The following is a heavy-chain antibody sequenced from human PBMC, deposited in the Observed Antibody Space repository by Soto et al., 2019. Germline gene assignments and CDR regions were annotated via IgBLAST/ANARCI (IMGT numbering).Heavy chain of an antibody. CDR3: ARNRVPYDFWSGYYTGLHYYYYYGMDV. V-gene: IGHV1-8*01. CDR2: MNPNSGNT. CDR1: GYTFTSYD. Sequence: ASVKVSCKASGYTFTSYDINWVRQATGQGLEWMGWMNPNSGNTGYAQKFQGRVTMTRNTSISTAYMELSSLRSEDTAVYYCARNRVPYDFWSGYYTGLHYYYYYGMDVCGQGTTVTVST. D-gene: IGHD3-3*01. J-gene: IGHJ6*01.